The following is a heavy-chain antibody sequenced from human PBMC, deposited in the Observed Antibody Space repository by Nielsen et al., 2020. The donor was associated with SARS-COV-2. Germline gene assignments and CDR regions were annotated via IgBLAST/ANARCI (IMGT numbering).Heavy chain of an antibody. D-gene: IGHD4-11*01. V-gene: IGHV1-69*04. CDR1: GGTFSSYA. J-gene: IGHJ6*02. Sequence: SVKVSCKASGGTFSSYAISWVRQAPGQGLEWMGRIIPILGIANYAQKFQGRVTITADKSTSTAYMELSSLRSEDTAVYYCAIGPDDYSNYYGMDVWCQGTTVTVSS. CDR2: IIPILGIA. CDR3: AIGPDDYSNYYGMDV.